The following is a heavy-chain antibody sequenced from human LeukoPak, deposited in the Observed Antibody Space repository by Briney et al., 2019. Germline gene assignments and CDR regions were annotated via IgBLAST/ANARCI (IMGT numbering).Heavy chain of an antibody. D-gene: IGHD1-26*01. Sequence: GGSLRLSCGASGFTFSDSWMHWVRQAPGTGLVWVSRINSDGRSTDYANSVKGRFTISRDNAKNTLYLQMDSLRVDDTAVYFCARNQNSGSCPGSWFDPWGQGTLVIVSS. V-gene: IGHV3-74*01. CDR2: INSDGRST. J-gene: IGHJ5*02. CDR3: ARNQNSGSCPGSWFDP. CDR1: GFTFSDSW.